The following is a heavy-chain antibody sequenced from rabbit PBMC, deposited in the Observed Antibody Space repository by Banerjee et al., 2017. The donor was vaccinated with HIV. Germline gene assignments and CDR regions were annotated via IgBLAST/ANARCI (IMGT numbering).Heavy chain of an antibody. CDR2: IYTGSGST. CDR3: ARNYYAGFADYPLYYFNL. D-gene: IGHD4-2*01. CDR1: GFSFSSSHY. J-gene: IGHJ4*01. Sequence: QEQLVESGGGLAQPEGSLTLTCTASGFSFSSSHYMCWVRQAPGKGLEWIGCIYTGSGSTYYASWAKGRFTISKTSSTTVTLQMTSLTAADTATYFCARNYYAGFADYPLYYFNLWGQGTLVTVS. V-gene: IGHV1S45*01.